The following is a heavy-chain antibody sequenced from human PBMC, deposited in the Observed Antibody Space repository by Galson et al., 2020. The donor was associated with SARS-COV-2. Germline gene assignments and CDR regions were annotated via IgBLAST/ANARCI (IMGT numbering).Heavy chain of an antibody. CDR1: GFTFSSYA. CDR2: ISYDGSNK. D-gene: IGHD3-10*01. V-gene: IGHV3-30*01. CDR3: ARDSAILQYGSGSHTDY. J-gene: IGHJ4*02. Sequence: GGSLRLSCAASGFTFSSYAMHWVRQAPGKGLEWVAVISYDGSNKYYADSVKGRFTISRDNSKNTLYLQMNSLRAEDTAVYYCARDSAILQYGSGSHTDYWGQGTLVTVSS.